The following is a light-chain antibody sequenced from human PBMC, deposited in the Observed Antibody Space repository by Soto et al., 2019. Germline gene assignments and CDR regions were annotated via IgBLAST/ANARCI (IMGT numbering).Light chain of an antibody. CDR3: QNHNSAPIN. J-gene: IGKJ5*01. CDR1: QGISNY. Sequence: DIQMTHSPSSLSASVVDRVTITFRASQGISNYLAWYQQKPGKLPKLLIYAASTLQSGVPSRFSGSGSGTDFTLTISSLQPEDVASYYCQNHNSAPINFGQGTRLEIK. CDR2: AAS. V-gene: IGKV1-27*01.